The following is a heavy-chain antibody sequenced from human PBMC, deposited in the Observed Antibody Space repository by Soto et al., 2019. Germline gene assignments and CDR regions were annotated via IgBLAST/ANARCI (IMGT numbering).Heavy chain of an antibody. CDR3: AAPRDEYGSGVSWFTYGMDI. Sequence: GGSLRLSCLASGFTFSDFAMTWVRHVPGGGLEWVASLDGAGGSTYYAESVRGRFSISRDNSQNTLFLQMKRLTVDDTAIYYCAAPRDEYGSGVSWFTYGMDIWGQGTTVTVSS. D-gene: IGHD3-10*01. V-gene: IGHV3-23*01. CDR2: LDGAGGST. CDR1: GFTFSDFA. J-gene: IGHJ6*02.